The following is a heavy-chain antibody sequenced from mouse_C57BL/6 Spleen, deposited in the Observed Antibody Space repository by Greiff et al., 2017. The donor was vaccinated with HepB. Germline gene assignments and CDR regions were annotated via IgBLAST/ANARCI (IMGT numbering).Heavy chain of an antibody. V-gene: IGHV1-22*01. Sequence: EVQLVESGPELVKPGASVKMSCKASGYTFTDYNMHWVKQSHGKSLEWIGYINPNNGGTSYNQKFKGKATLTVNKSSSTAYMELRSLTSEDSAVYYCARWGYYDYGRAYYAMDYWGQGTSVTVSS. CDR2: INPNNGGT. CDR1: GYTFTDYN. CDR3: ARWGYYDYGRAYYAMDY. D-gene: IGHD2-4*01. J-gene: IGHJ4*01.